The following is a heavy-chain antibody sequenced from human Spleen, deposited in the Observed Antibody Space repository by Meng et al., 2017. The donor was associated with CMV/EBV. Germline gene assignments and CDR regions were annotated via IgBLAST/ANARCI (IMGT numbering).Heavy chain of an antibody. V-gene: IGHV3-30-3*02. D-gene: IGHD5-18*01. Sequence: GGSLRLSCAASGFTFSSYAMHWVRQAPGKGLEWVAVISYDGSNKYYADSVKGRFTISRDNSKNTLYLQMNSLRTEDTAVYYCAKQARTAYNWFDPWGQGTLVTVSS. CDR1: GFTFSSYA. CDR3: AKQARTAYNWFDP. CDR2: ISYDGSNK. J-gene: IGHJ5*02.